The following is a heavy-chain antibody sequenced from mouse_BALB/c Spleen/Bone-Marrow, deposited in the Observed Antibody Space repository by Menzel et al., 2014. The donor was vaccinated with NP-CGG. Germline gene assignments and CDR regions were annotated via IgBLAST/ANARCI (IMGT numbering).Heavy chain of an antibody. D-gene: IGHD2-3*01. CDR3: ARLGYYGGFAY. Sequence: EVNVVESGGGLVQPGGSLKLSCAASGFDFSKYWMSWVRQAPGKGVEWIGEINPDSSTINYTPSLKDKFIISRDNSKNTLYLQMSKVRSEDTALYYCARLGYYGGFAYWGQGTLVTVSA. V-gene: IGHV4-1*02. J-gene: IGHJ3*01. CDR1: GFDFSKYW. CDR2: INPDSSTI.